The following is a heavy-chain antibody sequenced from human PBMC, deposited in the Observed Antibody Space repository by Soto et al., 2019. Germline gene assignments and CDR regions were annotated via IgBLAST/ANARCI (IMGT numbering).Heavy chain of an antibody. V-gene: IGHV4-34*01. J-gene: IGHJ6*02. CDR3: ARGSSSRMSGYYYYYGMDV. CDR2: INHSGST. CDR1: GGSFSGYY. Sequence: KTSETLSLTCAVYGGSFSGYYWSWIRQPPGKGLEWIGEINHSGSTNYNPSLKSRVTISVGTSKNQFSLKLSSVTAADTAVYYCARGSSSRMSGYYYYYGMDVWGQGTTVTVSS. D-gene: IGHD6-6*01.